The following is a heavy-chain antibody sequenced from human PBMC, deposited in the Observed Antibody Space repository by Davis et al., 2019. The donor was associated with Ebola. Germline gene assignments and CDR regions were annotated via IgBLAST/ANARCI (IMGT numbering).Heavy chain of an antibody. CDR1: GFRLSHKY. J-gene: IGHJ2*01. CDR2: IYRDGRT. V-gene: IGHV3-66*04. CDR3: ARHASGDFWYFGL. D-gene: IGHD4-17*01. Sequence: GESLKISCAGSGFRLSHKYMSWVRQAPGKGLEWVSVIYRDGRTYYADSVKGRFTISRDNSKNTLYLQMNSLRAEDTAVYYCARHASGDFWYFGLWGRGTLVTVSS.